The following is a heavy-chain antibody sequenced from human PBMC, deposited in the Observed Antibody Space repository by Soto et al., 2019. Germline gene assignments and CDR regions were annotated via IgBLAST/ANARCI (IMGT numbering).Heavy chain of an antibody. D-gene: IGHD6-13*01. Sequence: GSLRLSCAASGFTFSDYYMTWIRQAPGKGLEWVSYISSSGSSIYYADSVKGRFTISRDNAKNSLYLLMNSLRAEDTAVYFCARASTIAAADTNYYYYGMDVWGQGTTVTVSS. CDR2: ISSSGSSI. J-gene: IGHJ6*02. CDR1: GFTFSDYY. V-gene: IGHV3-11*01. CDR3: ARASTIAAADTNYYYYGMDV.